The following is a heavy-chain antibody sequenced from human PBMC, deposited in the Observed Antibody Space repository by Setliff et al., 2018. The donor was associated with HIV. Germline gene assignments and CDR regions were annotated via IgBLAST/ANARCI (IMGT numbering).Heavy chain of an antibody. CDR1: GGSITTTNYY. V-gene: IGHV4-39*07. CDR3: ARARGPPLPVLDF. Sequence: PSETLSLTCTVSGGSITTTNYYWGWVRQSPGMGLEWIGVIYCRGSAYYNLSLQSRVTLSVDTSKNSFSLHLTSVTAADTAVYFCARARGPPLPVLDFWGPGTLVTV. CDR2: IYCRGSA. J-gene: IGHJ4*02. D-gene: IGHD3-10*01.